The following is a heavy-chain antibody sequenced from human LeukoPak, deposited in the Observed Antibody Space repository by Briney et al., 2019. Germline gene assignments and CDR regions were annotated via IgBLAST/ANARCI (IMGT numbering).Heavy chain of an antibody. D-gene: IGHD6-19*01. CDR1: GGSISSSSYY. Sequence: ASETLSLTCTVSGGSISSSSYYWGWIRQPPGKGLEWIGSIYYSGSTNYNPSLKSRVTISVDTSKNQFSLKLSSVTAADTAVYYCARSEIAVAGHLFDYWGQGTLVTVSS. CDR3: ARSEIAVAGHLFDY. CDR2: IYYSGST. J-gene: IGHJ4*02. V-gene: IGHV4-39*07.